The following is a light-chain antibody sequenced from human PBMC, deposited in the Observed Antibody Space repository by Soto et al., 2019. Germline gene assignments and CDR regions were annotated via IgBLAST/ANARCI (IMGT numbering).Light chain of an antibody. CDR1: QGIRGD. V-gene: IGKV1-39*01. J-gene: IGKJ1*01. Sequence: SQMTQSPASLSVSLGDSVTLTCRASQGIRGDVGWYQQKPGKAPKLLISATSTLQSGVPSRFSGRGSGTNFTLTIGCGQPEDFATFYCQQSYSTPRTFGQGTKGDIK. CDR3: QQSYSTPRT. CDR2: ATS.